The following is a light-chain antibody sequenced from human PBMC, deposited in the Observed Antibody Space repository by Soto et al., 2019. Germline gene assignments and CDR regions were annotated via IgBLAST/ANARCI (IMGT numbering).Light chain of an antibody. CDR2: GAS. CDR3: QQYGSSPRIT. CDR1: QSVSSSY. J-gene: IGKJ5*01. Sequence: IVWTQSPGTLSLSPGERATLSCRASQSVSSSYLAWYQQKPGQAPRLLIYGASSRATGIPDRFSGSGSGTDFTLTISRLEPEDFAVYYCQQYGSSPRITFGQGTRLE. V-gene: IGKV3-20*01.